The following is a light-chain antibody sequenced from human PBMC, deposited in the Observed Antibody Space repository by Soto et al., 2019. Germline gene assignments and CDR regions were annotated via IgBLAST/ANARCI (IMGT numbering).Light chain of an antibody. CDR1: QSVVYSDGIAY. V-gene: IGKV2-30*01. CDR2: KAS. Sequence: DVVMTQSPLSLPVTLGQSASISCRSSQSVVYSDGIAYLSWFQQRPGQSPRRLIYKASNRDSGVPDRVSGSGSGTDITVTISRVEAEDVGVYYCMQGTHWPTPFGGATKVELK. J-gene: IGKJ4*02. CDR3: MQGTHWPTP.